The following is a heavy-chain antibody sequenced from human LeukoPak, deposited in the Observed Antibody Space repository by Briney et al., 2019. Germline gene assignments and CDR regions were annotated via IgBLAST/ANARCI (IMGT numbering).Heavy chain of an antibody. V-gene: IGHV3-13*01. Sequence: PGGSLRLSCAASGFTFSSYDMHWVRQATGKGLEWVSAIGTAGDTYYPGSVKGRFTISRENAKNSLYLQMNSLRAGDTAVYYCARSRGDYVFDYWGQGTLVTVSS. CDR2: IGTAGDT. CDR1: GFTFSSYD. J-gene: IGHJ4*02. D-gene: IGHD4-17*01. CDR3: ARSRGDYVFDY.